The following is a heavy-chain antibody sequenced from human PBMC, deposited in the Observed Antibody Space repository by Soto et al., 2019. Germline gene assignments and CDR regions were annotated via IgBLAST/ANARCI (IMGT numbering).Heavy chain of an antibody. CDR2: ISSSSSSI. V-gene: IGHV3-21*01. Sequence: EVQLVESGGGLVKPGGSLRLSCAASGFSFSSYSMNWVRQAPGKGLEWVSSISSSSSSIYYADSAKGRFTISRDNAKDSLYLQMNSLRVEDTAVYYCARSYGWGKTDVWGQGTTVTVSS. CDR3: ARSYGWGKTDV. CDR1: GFSFSSYS. D-gene: IGHD3-10*01. J-gene: IGHJ6*02.